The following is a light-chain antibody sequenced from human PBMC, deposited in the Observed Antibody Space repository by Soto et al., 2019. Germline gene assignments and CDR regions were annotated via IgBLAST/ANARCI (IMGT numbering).Light chain of an antibody. CDR2: GAS. CDR1: QSVSSN. Sequence: EIVMTQSPATLSVSPGERATLSCRASQSVSSNLAWYQQKPGQAPRLLIYGASTRATGFPARFSGSGSGTEFTLTISSLQFEDFADYYCQQYDTWWTFGQGTKVEIK. CDR3: QQYDTWWT. J-gene: IGKJ1*01. V-gene: IGKV3-15*01.